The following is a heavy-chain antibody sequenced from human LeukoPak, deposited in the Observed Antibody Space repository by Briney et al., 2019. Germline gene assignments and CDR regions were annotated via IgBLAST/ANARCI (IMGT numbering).Heavy chain of an antibody. J-gene: IGHJ3*02. Sequence: GGSLRLSCAGSGFIFSSFDMHWVRHATGKGLEWVSAIGTAGDTYYPGSVKGRFTISRENAKNSFYLQMNSLRAGDTAVYYCARSTAAYGSGSLDAFDIWGQGTMVTVSS. V-gene: IGHV3-13*01. CDR2: IGTAGDT. CDR1: GFIFSSFD. D-gene: IGHD3-10*01. CDR3: ARSTAAYGSGSLDAFDI.